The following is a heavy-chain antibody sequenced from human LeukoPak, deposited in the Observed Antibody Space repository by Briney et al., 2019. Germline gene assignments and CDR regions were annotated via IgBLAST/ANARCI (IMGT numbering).Heavy chain of an antibody. D-gene: IGHD6-13*01. CDR2: IYTSGST. V-gene: IGHV4-4*09. CDR1: GGSISSYY. CDR3: ARHIAAAFDAFDI. J-gene: IGHJ3*02. Sequence: SETLSLTCTVSGGSISSYYWSWIRKPPGRGLYWIGYIYTSGSTNYNPSLKSRVTISVDTSKNQFSLKLSSVTAADTAVYYCARHIAAAFDAFDIWGQGTMVTVSS.